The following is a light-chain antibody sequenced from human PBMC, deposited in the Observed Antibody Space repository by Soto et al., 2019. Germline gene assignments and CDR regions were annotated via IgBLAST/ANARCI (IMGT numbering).Light chain of an antibody. CDR3: QHYNSYSEA. V-gene: IGKV1-5*03. Sequence: VQMTQSPSTLSGSVGDRVTITCRASQTISSWLAWYQQKPGKAPKLLIYKASTLKSGVPSRFSGSGSGTEFTLTISSLQPDDFATYYCQHYNSYSEAFGQGTNVDIK. CDR1: QTISSW. J-gene: IGKJ1*01. CDR2: KAS.